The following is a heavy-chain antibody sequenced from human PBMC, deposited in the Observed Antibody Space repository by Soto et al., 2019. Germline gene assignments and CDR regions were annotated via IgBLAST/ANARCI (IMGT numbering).Heavy chain of an antibody. V-gene: IGHV3-15*05. Sequence: GGSLRLSRAASGFIFSNAWMSWVRQAPGKGLEWGGRIKSKSDGATTDYAAPVKGRFSVSRDDSKKMLDVQINSTKGEDRALDYVTKDIVDTPKFFTYGARGPLVTVSS. CDR3: TKDIVDTPKFFTY. CDR1: GFIFSNAW. J-gene: IGHJ4*02. CDR2: IKSKSDGATT. D-gene: IGHD3-22*01.